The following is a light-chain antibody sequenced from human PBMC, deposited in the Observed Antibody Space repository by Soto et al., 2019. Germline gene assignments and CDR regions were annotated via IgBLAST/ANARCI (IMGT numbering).Light chain of an antibody. CDR3: CSYAGSHFL. CDR2: DVS. V-gene: IGLV2-11*01. Sequence: QSALTQPRSVSGSPGQSVTISCTGTSSDVGGYNYVSWYQHHPGKAPTLMIYDVSQRPSGVPDRFSGSKSGNTASLTISGLQAEDEADYYCCSYAGSHFLFGGGTKLTVL. CDR1: SSDVGGYNY. J-gene: IGLJ2*01.